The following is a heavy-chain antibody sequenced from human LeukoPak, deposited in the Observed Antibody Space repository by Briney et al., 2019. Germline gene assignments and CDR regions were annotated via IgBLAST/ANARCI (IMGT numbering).Heavy chain of an antibody. J-gene: IGHJ4*02. CDR2: IKQDGSEK. CDR3: ARDGVLLWFGEEGFFDY. D-gene: IGHD3-10*01. V-gene: IGHV3-7*01. Sequence: GGSLRLSCAASGFTFSSYWMSWVRQAPGKGLEWVANIKQDGSEKYYGDSVKGRFTISRDNAKNSLYLQMNSLRAEDTAVYYCARDGVLLWFGEEGFFDYWGQGTLVTVSS. CDR1: GFTFSSYW.